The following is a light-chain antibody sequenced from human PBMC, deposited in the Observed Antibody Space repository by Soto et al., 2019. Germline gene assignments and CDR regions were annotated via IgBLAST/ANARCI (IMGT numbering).Light chain of an antibody. J-gene: IGKJ5*01. CDR1: QSVGSY. CDR3: HQYGSSIT. V-gene: IGKV3-20*01. Sequence: IALTQTPATRSLSPRESATRSCRASQSVGSYLAWYQQKPGQAPRLLIYGASSRATGIPDRFSGSGSGTDFTLTISRLEPEDFALYYCHQYGSSITFGQGTRLEI. CDR2: GAS.